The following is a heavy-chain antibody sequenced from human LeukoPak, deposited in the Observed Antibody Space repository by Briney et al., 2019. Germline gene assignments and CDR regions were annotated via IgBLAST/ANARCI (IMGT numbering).Heavy chain of an antibody. CDR3: ATDYYDSSGADY. Sequence: ASVTVSCKASGYTFTSYYMHWVRQAPGQGLEWMGIINPSGGSTSYAQKFQGRVTMTEDTSTDTAYMELSSLRSEDTAVYYCATDYYDSSGADYWGQGTLVTVSS. CDR1: GYTFTSYY. J-gene: IGHJ4*02. D-gene: IGHD3-22*01. CDR2: INPSGGST. V-gene: IGHV1-46*01.